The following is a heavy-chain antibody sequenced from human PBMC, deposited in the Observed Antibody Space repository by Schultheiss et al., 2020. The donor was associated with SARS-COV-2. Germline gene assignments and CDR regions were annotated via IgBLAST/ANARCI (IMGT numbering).Heavy chain of an antibody. CDR2: ISGSGGST. V-gene: IGHV3-23*01. CDR3: ATRTSGSNLG. D-gene: IGHD2-15*01. Sequence: GESLKISCAASGFTFSSYAMSWVRQAPGKGLEWVSAISGSGGSTYYADSVKGRFTISRDNSKNTLYLQMNSLRGDDSAIYYCATRTSGSNLGWGQGTLVTVSS. J-gene: IGHJ4*02. CDR1: GFTFSSYA.